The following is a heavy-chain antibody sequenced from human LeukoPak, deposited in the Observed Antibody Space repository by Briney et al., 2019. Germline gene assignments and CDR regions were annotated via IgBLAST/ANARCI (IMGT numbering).Heavy chain of an antibody. J-gene: IGHJ4*02. D-gene: IGHD1-7*01. CDR3: ARSNWNYERFDY. CDR1: GYTFTSYY. CDR2: INPSGGST. Sequence: ASVKVSCKASGYTFTSYYMHWVRQAPGQGLEWMGIINPSGGSTSYAQKFQSRVTMTRDMSTSTVYMELSSLRSEDTAMYYCARSNWNYERFDYWGQGTLVTVSS. V-gene: IGHV1-46*01.